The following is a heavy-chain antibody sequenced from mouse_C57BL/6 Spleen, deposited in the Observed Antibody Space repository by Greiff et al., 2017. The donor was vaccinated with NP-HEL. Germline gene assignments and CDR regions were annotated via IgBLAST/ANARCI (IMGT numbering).Heavy chain of an antibody. J-gene: IGHJ4*01. CDR1: GYAFTNYL. CDR2: INPGSGGT. V-gene: IGHV1-54*01. CDR3: ARGYDYDGAMDY. Sequence: VQLQQSGAELVRPGTSVKVSCKASGYAFTNYLIEWVKQRPGQGLEWIGVINPGSGGTNYNEKFKGKATLTADKSSSTAYKQLSSLTSEDSAVYFCARGYDYDGAMDYWGQGTSVTVSS. D-gene: IGHD2-4*01.